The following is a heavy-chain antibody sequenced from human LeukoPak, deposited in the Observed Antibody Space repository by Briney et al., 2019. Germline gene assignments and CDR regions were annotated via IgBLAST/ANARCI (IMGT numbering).Heavy chain of an antibody. CDR1: GFTYSNYA. Sequence: GGSLRLSCEASGFTYSNYAMNWVRQAPGKGLEWVSAITGSGEYTYYADSVKGRFTISRDNSKNTLFLQMNSLRAEDTAVYYCAKSSSEHGYGDYDLDYWGQGTLVTVSS. J-gene: IGHJ4*02. CDR2: ITGSGEYT. CDR3: AKSSSEHGYGDYDLDY. V-gene: IGHV3-23*01. D-gene: IGHD4-17*01.